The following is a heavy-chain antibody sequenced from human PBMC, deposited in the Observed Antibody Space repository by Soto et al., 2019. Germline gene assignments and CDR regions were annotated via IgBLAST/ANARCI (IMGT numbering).Heavy chain of an antibody. Sequence: QVQLVQSGAEVKKPGASVKVSCKASGYTFSSYAISWVRQAPGQGLEWMGGIIPIFGTANYAQKFQGRVTITADESTSTAYMELSSLRSEDTAVYYCARDGYCSGGSCYPLFDYWGQGTLVTVSS. CDR3: ARDGYCSGGSCYPLFDY. CDR1: GYTFSSYA. CDR2: IIPIFGTA. V-gene: IGHV1-69*01. D-gene: IGHD2-15*01. J-gene: IGHJ4*02.